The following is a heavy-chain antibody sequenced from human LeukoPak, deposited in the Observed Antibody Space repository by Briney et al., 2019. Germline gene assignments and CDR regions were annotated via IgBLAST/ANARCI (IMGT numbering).Heavy chain of an antibody. J-gene: IGHJ1*01. V-gene: IGHV3-66*01. CDR2: IYIGGST. D-gene: IGHD4-17*01. Sequence: GGSLRLSCAASGFTVSGNYMSWVRQAPGKGLEWVSVIYIGGSTYYADSVKDKFTISRDNSLDTLYLQMNSLRVEDTAVYYCTRGAVNPFDHWGQGTLVTVPS. CDR3: TRGAVNPFDH. CDR1: GFTVSGNY.